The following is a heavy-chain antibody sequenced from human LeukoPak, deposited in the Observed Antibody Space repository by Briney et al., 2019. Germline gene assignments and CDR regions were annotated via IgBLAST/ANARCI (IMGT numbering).Heavy chain of an antibody. J-gene: IGHJ4*02. V-gene: IGHV3-21*01. CDR1: GFTFSSYS. CDR3: VRDGAAAGTFDY. Sequence: PGGSLRLSCAASGFTFSSYSMNWVRQAPGKGLEWVSSISSSSSYIYYADSVKGRFTISRDNAKNSLYLQMNSLRAEDTSVYYCVRDGAAAGTFDYWGQGTLVTVSS. D-gene: IGHD6-13*01. CDR2: ISSSSSYI.